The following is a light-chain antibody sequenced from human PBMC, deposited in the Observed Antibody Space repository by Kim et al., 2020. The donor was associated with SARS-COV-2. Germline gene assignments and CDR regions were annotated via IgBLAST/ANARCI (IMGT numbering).Light chain of an antibody. CDR1: QGVSRNF. J-gene: IGKJ2*01. CDR2: GAS. CDR3: QQYGTSLYT. V-gene: IGKV3-20*01. Sequence: LAPGERATTSCRASQGVSRNFLAWYQPKPGQAPRLLIFGASTRATGIPDRFSGSGSGTDFTLTINRLEPEDFEVYYCQQYGTSLYTFGQGTKLEI.